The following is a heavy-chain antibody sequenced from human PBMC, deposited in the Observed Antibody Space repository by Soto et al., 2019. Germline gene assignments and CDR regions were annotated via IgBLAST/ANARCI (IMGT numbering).Heavy chain of an antibody. Sequence: QVQLQESGPGLVKPSQTLSLTCTVSGGSISSGGYYWSWIRQHPGKGLEWIGYIYYSGSTYYNPSLTSRVTISVDTSKNQFSLKLSSVTAADTAVYYCARRDLRSSSWAFDYWGQGTLVTVSS. CDR2: IYYSGST. CDR1: GGSISSGGYY. V-gene: IGHV4-31*03. CDR3: ARRDLRSSSWAFDY. D-gene: IGHD6-13*01. J-gene: IGHJ4*02.